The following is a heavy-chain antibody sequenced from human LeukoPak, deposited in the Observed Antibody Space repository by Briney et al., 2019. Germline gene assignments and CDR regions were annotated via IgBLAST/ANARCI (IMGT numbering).Heavy chain of an antibody. D-gene: IGHD3-10*01. CDR2: ISSSSSYI. J-gene: IGHJ4*02. Sequence: GGSLRLSCAASGFTFSSYSTNWVRQAPGKGLEWVSSISSSSSYIYYADSVKGRFTISRDNAKNSLYLQMNSLRAEDTAVYYCARVYKLVRGVKDYWGQGTLVTVSS. V-gene: IGHV3-21*01. CDR3: ARVYKLVRGVKDY. CDR1: GFTFSSYS.